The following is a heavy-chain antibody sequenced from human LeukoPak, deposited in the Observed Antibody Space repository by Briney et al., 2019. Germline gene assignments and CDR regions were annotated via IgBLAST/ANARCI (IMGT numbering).Heavy chain of an antibody. V-gene: IGHV4-59*01. J-gene: IGHJ4*02. Sequence: PSETLSLTCTVSGGSISSYYWSWIRQPPGKGLEWIGYIYYSGSTNYNPSLQSRVTISVDTSKNQFSLKLSSVTAADTAVYYCARERCSSCCFDYWGQGTLVTVSS. CDR1: GGSISSYY. CDR2: IYYSGST. D-gene: IGHD6-13*01. CDR3: ARERCSSCCFDY.